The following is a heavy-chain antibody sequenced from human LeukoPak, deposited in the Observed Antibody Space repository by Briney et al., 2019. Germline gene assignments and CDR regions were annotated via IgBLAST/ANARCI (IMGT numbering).Heavy chain of an antibody. CDR1: GYTFTSYG. Sequence: ASVKVSCKASGYTFTSYGISWVRQAPGQGLEWMGWISAYNGNTNYAQKLQGRVTMTTDTSTSTAYMELRSLRSDDTAVYYCARVKRKKGYDCSGSQDAFDIWGQGPMVTVSS. CDR3: ARVKRKKGYDCSGSQDAFDI. V-gene: IGHV1-18*01. D-gene: IGHD3-22*01. CDR2: ISAYNGNT. J-gene: IGHJ3*02.